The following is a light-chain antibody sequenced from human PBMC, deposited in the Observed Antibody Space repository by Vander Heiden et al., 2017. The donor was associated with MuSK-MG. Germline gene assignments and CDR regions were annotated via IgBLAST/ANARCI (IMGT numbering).Light chain of an antibody. Sequence: SSELTQAPAVSVALGQTVRITCQGDSLRSYYASRYQQKPGQAPVLVLYGNNSRSSGLPDRFSASTSGSTAALTITRAQAEAVADCYCNSPDSTSNLWVFGGGTKLTVL. V-gene: IGLV3-19*01. CDR1: SLRSYY. CDR3: NSPDSTSNLWV. J-gene: IGLJ3*02. CDR2: GNN.